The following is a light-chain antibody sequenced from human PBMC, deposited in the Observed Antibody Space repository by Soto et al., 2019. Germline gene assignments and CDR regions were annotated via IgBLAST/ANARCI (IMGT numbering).Light chain of an antibody. CDR2: GAS. CDR3: QQYGSSPPLT. Sequence: EIVLTQSPGTLSLYPGGRATLSCRASRGVGSNFLAWYQQKPGQAPRLLIYGASSRATGIPDRFSGSGSGTDFTLTISRLEPEDFAVYYCQQYGSSPPLTFGGGTKVDIK. V-gene: IGKV3-20*01. J-gene: IGKJ4*01. CDR1: RGVGSNF.